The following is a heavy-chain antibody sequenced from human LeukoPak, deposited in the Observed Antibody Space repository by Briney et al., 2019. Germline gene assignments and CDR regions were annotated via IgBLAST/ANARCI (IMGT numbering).Heavy chain of an antibody. CDR3: AKDPFYYGTGGPT. D-gene: IGHD3-10*01. Sequence: GGSLRLSCAASGFTFSSYSMNWVRQAPGKGLEWVSSISSSSSYIYYADSVKGRFTISRDNAKNSLYLQMNSLRADDTAVYYCAKDPFYYGTGGPTWGQGTLVTVSS. CDR1: GFTFSSYS. V-gene: IGHV3-21*04. CDR2: ISSSSSYI. J-gene: IGHJ4*02.